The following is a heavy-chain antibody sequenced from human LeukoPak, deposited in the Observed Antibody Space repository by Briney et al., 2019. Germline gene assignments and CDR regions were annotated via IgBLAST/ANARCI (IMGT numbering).Heavy chain of an antibody. CDR3: ARYRNPLYYFDY. Sequence: SETLSLTCTVSGGSISSSSCYWGWIRQPPGKGLEWIGSIYYSGSTYYNPSLKSRVTISVDTSKNQFSLKLSSVTAADTAVYYCARYRNPLYYFDYWGQGTLVTVSS. CDR2: IYYSGST. J-gene: IGHJ4*02. D-gene: IGHD4-11*01. V-gene: IGHV4-39*07. CDR1: GGSISSSSCY.